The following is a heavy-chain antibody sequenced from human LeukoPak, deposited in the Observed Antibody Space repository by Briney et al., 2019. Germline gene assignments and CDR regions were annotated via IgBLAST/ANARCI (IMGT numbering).Heavy chain of an antibody. D-gene: IGHD3-22*01. CDR2: IYYSGST. Sequence: SETLSLTCTVSGGSVSSSRYYWGWIRQPPGKGLEWIGSIYYSGSTYYNPSLKSRVTISVDTSKNQFSLRLTSVTAADTAVYYCAKLLYYYDGSGYKTPFDYWGQGTLVTVSS. J-gene: IGHJ4*02. CDR3: AKLLYYYDGSGYKTPFDY. V-gene: IGHV4-39*01. CDR1: GGSVSSSRYY.